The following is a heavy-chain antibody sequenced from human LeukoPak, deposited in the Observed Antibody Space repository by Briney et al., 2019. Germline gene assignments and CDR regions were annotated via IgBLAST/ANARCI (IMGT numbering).Heavy chain of an antibody. J-gene: IGHJ4*02. D-gene: IGHD3-10*01. CDR1: GFTFSTYA. V-gene: IGHV3-23*01. CDR3: AKSGMVRGVITEY. Sequence: GGSLRLSCAASGFTFSTYAMTWVRQAPGKGLEWVSTISGSEGSTYYADSVKGRFTISRDNSKNTLYLQMNSLRAEDTAVYYCAKSGMVRGVITEYWGQGTLVTVSS. CDR2: ISGSEGST.